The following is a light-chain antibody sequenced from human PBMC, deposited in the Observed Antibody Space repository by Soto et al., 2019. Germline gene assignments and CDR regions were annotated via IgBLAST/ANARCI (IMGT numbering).Light chain of an antibody. V-gene: IGKV1-9*01. CDR3: QQLNSMPLT. Sequence: IQLTQSPSSLSASVGDRDTITCRASQGISSYLAWYQQKPGKAPKLLIYAASTLQSGVPARFSGSGSGIDFTLTISSLQPEDFATYYCQQLNSMPLTFGGGTKVEIK. CDR2: AAS. J-gene: IGKJ4*01. CDR1: QGISSY.